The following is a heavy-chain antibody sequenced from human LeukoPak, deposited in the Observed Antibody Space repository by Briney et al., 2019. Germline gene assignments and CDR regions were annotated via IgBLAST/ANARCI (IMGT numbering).Heavy chain of an antibody. CDR3: ARDYSIVY. CDR1: GFTFSSYA. V-gene: IGHV3-30*04. CDR2: ISYDGSNK. Sequence: GGSLRLSCAASGFTFSSYAMHWVRQAPGKGLEWVAVISYDGSNKYYADSVKGRFTISRDNSKNTLYLQMNSLRAEDTAVYYCARDYSIVYWGQGTPVTVSS. D-gene: IGHD4-11*01. J-gene: IGHJ4*02.